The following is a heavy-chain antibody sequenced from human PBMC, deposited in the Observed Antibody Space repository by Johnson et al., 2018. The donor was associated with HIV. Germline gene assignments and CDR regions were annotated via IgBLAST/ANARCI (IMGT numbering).Heavy chain of an antibody. CDR3: AKTAAADAFDI. V-gene: IGHV3-30*18. CDR2: ISYDGTNQ. D-gene: IGHD2-2*01. J-gene: IGHJ3*02. Sequence: QVQLVESGGGVVQPGGSLRLSCAASGFAFSRFAMHWVRQVPDKGLEWVAVISYDGTNQYHADSVKGRFPISRDNSKNTLYLQMNSLRAEDTAVYYCAKTAAADAFDIWGQGTMVTVSS. CDR1: GFAFSRFA.